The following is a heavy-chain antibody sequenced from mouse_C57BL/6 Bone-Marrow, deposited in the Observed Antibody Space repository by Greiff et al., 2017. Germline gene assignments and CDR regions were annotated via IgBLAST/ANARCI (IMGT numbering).Heavy chain of an antibody. CDR1: GYSITSGYY. CDR2: ISYDGSN. J-gene: IGHJ3*01. D-gene: IGHD1-1*01. CDR3: ARGIYYYGSRFAY. V-gene: IGHV3-6*01. Sequence: EVKLMESGPGLVKPSQSLSLTCSVTGYSITSGYYWNWLRQFPGNKLEWMGYISYDGSNNYNPSLKNRISITRDTSKNQFFLKLNSVTTEDTATYYCARGIYYYGSRFAYWGQGTLVTVSA.